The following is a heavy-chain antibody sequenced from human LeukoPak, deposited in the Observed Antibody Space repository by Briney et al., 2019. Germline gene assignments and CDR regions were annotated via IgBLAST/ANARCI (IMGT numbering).Heavy chain of an antibody. CDR1: GFTFSSYW. Sequence: GGSLRLSCAASGFTFSSYWMSWDRQAPGKGLEWVTNIKRDESEKYYVDSVKGRFTVSRDNAKNSLHLQMNSLRAEDTAVYYCARGRDRSHYYYYGMDVWGQGTTVTVSS. CDR3: ARGRDRSHYYYYGMDV. D-gene: IGHD3-22*01. CDR2: IKRDESEK. V-gene: IGHV3-7*01. J-gene: IGHJ6*02.